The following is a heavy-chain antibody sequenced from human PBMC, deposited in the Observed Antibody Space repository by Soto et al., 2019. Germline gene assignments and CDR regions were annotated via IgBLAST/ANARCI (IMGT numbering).Heavy chain of an antibody. CDR1: GGSISSSNW. V-gene: IGHV4-4*02. J-gene: IGHJ4*02. D-gene: IGHD3-22*01. CDR2: IYHSGST. Sequence: SETLSLTCAVSGGSISSSNWWSWVRQPPGKGLEWIGEIYHSGSTNYNPSLKSRVTISVDKSKNQFSLKLSSVTAADTAVYYCARGEIDTYYYDSSGYYYFDYWGQGTLVTVSS. CDR3: ARGEIDTYYYDSSGYYYFDY.